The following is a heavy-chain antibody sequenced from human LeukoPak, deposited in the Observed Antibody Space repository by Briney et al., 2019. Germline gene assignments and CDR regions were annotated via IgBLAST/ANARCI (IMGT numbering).Heavy chain of an antibody. V-gene: IGHV4-4*07. CDR1: GDSISTYY. CDR3: ARAPRRGYYGSGSYYWFDP. D-gene: IGHD3-10*01. Sequence: PSETPSLTCTVSGDSISTYYWSWIRQPAGKGLEWIGRIFTSGSTNYNPSLKSRVTISVDTSKNQFSLKLSSVTAADTAVYYCARAPRRGYYGSGSYYWFDPWGQGTLVTVSS. CDR2: IFTSGST. J-gene: IGHJ5*02.